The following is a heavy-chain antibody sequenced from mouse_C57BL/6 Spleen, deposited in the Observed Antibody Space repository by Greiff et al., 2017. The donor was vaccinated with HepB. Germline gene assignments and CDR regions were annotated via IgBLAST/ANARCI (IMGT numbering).Heavy chain of an antibody. J-gene: IGHJ3*01. V-gene: IGHV1-64*01. CDR1: GYTFTSYW. CDR2: IHPNSGST. D-gene: IGHD2-2*01. CDR3: AGGYDVGFAY. Sequence: QVHVKQPGAELVKPGASVKLSCKASGYTFTSYWMHWVKQRPGQGLEWIGMIHPNSGSTNYNEKFKSKATLTVDKSSSTAYMQLSSLTSEDSAVYYCAGGYDVGFAYWGQGTLVTVSA.